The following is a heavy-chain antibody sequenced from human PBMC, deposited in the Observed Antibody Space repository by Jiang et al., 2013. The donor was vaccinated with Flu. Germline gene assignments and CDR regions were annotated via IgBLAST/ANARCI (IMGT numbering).Heavy chain of an antibody. CDR3: ARDRYGDYTNDY. Sequence: TLSLTCTVSGGSISSYYWSWIRQPPGKGLEWIGYIYYSGSTNYNPSLKSRVTISVDTSKNQFSLKLSSVTAADTAVYYCARDRYGDYTNDYWGQGTLVTVSS. J-gene: IGHJ4*02. CDR2: IYYSGST. CDR1: GGSISSYY. V-gene: IGHV4-59*01. D-gene: IGHD4-17*01.